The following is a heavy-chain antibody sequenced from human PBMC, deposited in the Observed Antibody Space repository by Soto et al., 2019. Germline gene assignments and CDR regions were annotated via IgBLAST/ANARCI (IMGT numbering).Heavy chain of an antibody. CDR3: ARDLVNGGSWSDTNGMGV. Sequence: SETLSLTCTVSGGSISSGDYYWSWIRQPPGKGLEWIGYIYYSGSTYYNPSLKSRVTISVDTSKNHFSLKLSSVTAASTAVYYCARDLVNGGSWSDTNGMGVWGQGTTGIVSS. CDR1: GGSISSGDYY. CDR2: IYYSGST. J-gene: IGHJ6*01. D-gene: IGHD6-13*01. V-gene: IGHV4-30-4*01.